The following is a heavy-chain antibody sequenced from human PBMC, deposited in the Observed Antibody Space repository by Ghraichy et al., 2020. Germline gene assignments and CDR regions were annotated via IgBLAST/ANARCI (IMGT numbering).Heavy chain of an antibody. J-gene: IGHJ6*02. CDR3: ASLGTKPSYYYYGMDV. D-gene: IGHD3-3*02. CDR2: IYYSGST. CDR1: GGSISSGGYY. V-gene: IGHV4-31*03. Sequence: SETLSLTCTVSGGSISSGGYYWSWIRQHPGKGLEWIGYIYYSGSTYYNPSLKSRVTISVDTSKNQFSLKLSSVTAADTAVYYCASLGTKPSYYYYGMDVWGQGTTVTVSS.